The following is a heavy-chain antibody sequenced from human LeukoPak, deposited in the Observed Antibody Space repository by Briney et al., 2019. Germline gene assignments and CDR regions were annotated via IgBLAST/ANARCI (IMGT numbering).Heavy chain of an antibody. V-gene: IGHV5-51*01. D-gene: IGHD3-10*01. CDR3: ARTLDFGSASTSYSDV. CDR2: IYPGDSDT. J-gene: IGHJ6*04. CDR1: GYPFSYFW. Sequence: GESLKISCQGSGYPFSYFWVAWVRQMPGKGLEWMGVIYPGDSDTRYSPSFQGQVSISADESINTAYLQWSSLKASDTATYYCARTLDFGSASTSYSDVWGKGTRVIVSS.